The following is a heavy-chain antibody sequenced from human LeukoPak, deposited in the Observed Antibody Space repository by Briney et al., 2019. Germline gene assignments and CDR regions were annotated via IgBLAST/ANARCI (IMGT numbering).Heavy chain of an antibody. V-gene: IGHV3-48*04. CDR2: ISNNRI. Sequence: GGSLRLSCAASGFSFSSYSMNWVRQAPGKGLEWVSYISNNRIYYTDSVKGRFTISRDNAKNSLYLQLNSLRAEDTAVYYCARGDSSGYYSTTVWGQGTLVTVSS. D-gene: IGHD3-22*01. CDR3: ARGDSSGYYSTTV. CDR1: GFSFSSYS. J-gene: IGHJ4*02.